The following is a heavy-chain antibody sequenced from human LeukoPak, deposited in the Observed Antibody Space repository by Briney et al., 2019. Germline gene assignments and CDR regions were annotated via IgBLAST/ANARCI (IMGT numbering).Heavy chain of an antibody. Sequence: GGSLRLSCAASGFTFSSYSMNWVRQAPGKGLEWVSSISSSSSYIYYADSVKGRFTISRDNAKNSLYLQMNSLRAEDTAVYYCARDARLQASDFDYWGQGTLVTVSS. J-gene: IGHJ4*02. D-gene: IGHD5-24*01. CDR1: GFTFSSYS. V-gene: IGHV3-21*01. CDR2: ISSSSSYI. CDR3: ARDARLQASDFDY.